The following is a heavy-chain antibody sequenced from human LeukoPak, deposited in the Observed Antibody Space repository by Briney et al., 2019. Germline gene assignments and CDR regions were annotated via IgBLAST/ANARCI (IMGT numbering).Heavy chain of an antibody. D-gene: IGHD3-10*01. CDR1: GYIFTGYY. V-gene: IGHV1-2*02. J-gene: IGHJ3*02. CDR2: INPNSGGT. CDR3: ARDEFGERAFDI. Sequence: ASVKVSCKASGYIFTGYYMHWVRQAPGQGLEWMGWINPNSGGTNYAQKFQGRVTMTRDTSISTAYMELSRLRSDDTAVYYCARDEFGERAFDIWGQGTMVTVSS.